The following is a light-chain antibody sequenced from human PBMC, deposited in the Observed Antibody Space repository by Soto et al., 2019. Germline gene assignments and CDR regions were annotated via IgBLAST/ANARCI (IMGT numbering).Light chain of an antibody. J-gene: IGKJ1*01. CDR2: KAS. Sequence: DIQMTQTPSTLSASVGDRLTITCRASQSISSWLAWYQQKPGKXPKXXIYKASTLESGVPSNFSGSGSGTECTLTISSLQPEDFATYDCQQYNSYPWTFGQGTKVDNK. CDR3: QQYNSYPWT. V-gene: IGKV1-5*03. CDR1: QSISSW.